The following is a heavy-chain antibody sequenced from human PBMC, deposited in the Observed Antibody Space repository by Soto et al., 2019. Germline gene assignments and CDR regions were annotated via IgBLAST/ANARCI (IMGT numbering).Heavy chain of an antibody. CDR3: ARAYGSNVFDF. D-gene: IGHD4-17*01. V-gene: IGHV4-34*01. J-gene: IGHJ4*02. CDR2: INHSGST. CDR1: GGSFSGYY. Sequence: PSETLSLTCAVYGGSFSGYYWSWIRQHPGKGLEWIGEINHSGSTNYNPSLKSRVTISVDTSKNQFSLKLSSVTAADTAVYYCARAYGSNVFDFWGQGTLVTVSS.